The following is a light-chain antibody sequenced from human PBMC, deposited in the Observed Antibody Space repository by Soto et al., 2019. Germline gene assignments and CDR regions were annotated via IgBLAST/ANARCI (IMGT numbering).Light chain of an antibody. Sequence: QSVLTQPPSASGSPGQSVAISCTGTSSDVGGYNYVSWYQQHPGKAPKPMIYEVNQRPSGVPDRLSGSKSGNTASLTVAGLQAEDEADYYCSSYAGRSNVFGTGTKVTVL. V-gene: IGLV2-8*01. CDR3: SSYAGRSNV. J-gene: IGLJ1*01. CDR2: EVN. CDR1: SSDVGGYNY.